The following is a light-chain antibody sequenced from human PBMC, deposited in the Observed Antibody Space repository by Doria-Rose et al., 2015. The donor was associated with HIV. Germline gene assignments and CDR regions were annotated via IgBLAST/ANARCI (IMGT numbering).Light chain of an antibody. J-gene: IGKJ4*01. Sequence: DIQLTQSPSSLSASVGDRVTITCRASQSTGSFLNWYQQKPGKAPKLLVYAASSLQNGVPPRFSGSGSGTDFTLTISSLRPEDFATYFCQQSYSTPLTFGGGTKVEIK. V-gene: IGKV1-39*01. CDR1: QSTGSF. CDR3: QQSYSTPLT. CDR2: AAS.